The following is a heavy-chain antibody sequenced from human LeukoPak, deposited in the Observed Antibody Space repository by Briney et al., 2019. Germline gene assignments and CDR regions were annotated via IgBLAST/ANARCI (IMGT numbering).Heavy chain of an antibody. CDR1: GGTFSSYA. V-gene: IGHV1-69*13. CDR2: IIPIFGTA. J-gene: IGHJ6*03. Sequence: SVKVSCKASGGTFSSYAISWVRQAPGQGLEWKGGIIPIFGTANYAQKFQGRVTITADESTSTAYMELSSLRSEDTAVYYCARDKTYYDFWSGSYDYYYYMDVWGKGTTVTVSS. CDR3: ARDKTYYDFWSGSYDYYYYMDV. D-gene: IGHD3-3*01.